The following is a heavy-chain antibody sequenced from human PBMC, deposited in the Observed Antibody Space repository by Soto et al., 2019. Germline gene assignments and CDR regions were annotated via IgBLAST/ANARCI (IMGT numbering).Heavy chain of an antibody. CDR2: IKQDGSEK. CDR1: GFTFSSYW. J-gene: IGHJ6*02. CDR3: ARDYCSGGSCYGFYYYGMDV. D-gene: IGHD2-15*01. V-gene: IGHV3-7*05. Sequence: RRLSCAASGFTFSSYWMSWVRQAPGKGLEWVANIKQDGSEKYYVDSVKGRFTISRDNAKNSLYLQMNSLRAEDTAVYYCARDYCSGGSCYGFYYYGMDVWGQGTTVTVSS.